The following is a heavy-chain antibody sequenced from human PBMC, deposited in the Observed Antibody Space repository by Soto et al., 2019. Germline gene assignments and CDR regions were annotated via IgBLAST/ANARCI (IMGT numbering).Heavy chain of an antibody. D-gene: IGHD2-8*01. CDR3: ARELPRVYAMGGEWFDP. CDR2: IYYSGST. Sequence: TLSLTCTVSVGSISSGGYYWVWIRHHPGKGLEWIGYIYYSGSTYYNPSLKSRVTISVDTSKNQFSLKLSSVTAADTAVYYCARELPRVYAMGGEWFDPWGQGTLVTVSS. CDR1: VGSISSGGYY. V-gene: IGHV4-31*03. J-gene: IGHJ5*02.